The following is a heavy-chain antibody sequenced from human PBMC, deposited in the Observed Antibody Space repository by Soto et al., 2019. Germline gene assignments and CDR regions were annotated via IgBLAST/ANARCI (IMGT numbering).Heavy chain of an antibody. CDR3: ARPLYYGSGSLYGMDV. J-gene: IGHJ6*02. CDR2: ISGYNGNT. D-gene: IGHD3-10*01. V-gene: IGHV1-18*01. CDR1: GYTFTSYG. Sequence: ASVKVSCKASGYTFTSYGITWVRQAPGQGLEWMGWISGYNGNTDYAQNLQGRVTMTTDTSTSTAYMELRSLRSDDTAVYYCARPLYYGSGSLYGMDVWGQGTMVTVSS.